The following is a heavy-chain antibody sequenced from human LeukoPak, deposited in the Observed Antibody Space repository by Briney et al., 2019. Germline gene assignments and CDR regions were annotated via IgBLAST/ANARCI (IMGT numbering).Heavy chain of an antibody. CDR3: ASPGWFGELSFDY. J-gene: IGHJ4*02. CDR1: GFTFSSYS. CDR2: ISSSSSYI. D-gene: IGHD3-10*01. Sequence: GGSLRLSCAASGFTFSSYSMNWVRRAPGKGLEWVSSISSSSSYIYYADSVKGRFTISRDNAKNSLYLQMNSLRAEDTAVYYCASPGWFGELSFDYWGQGTLVTVSS. V-gene: IGHV3-21*01.